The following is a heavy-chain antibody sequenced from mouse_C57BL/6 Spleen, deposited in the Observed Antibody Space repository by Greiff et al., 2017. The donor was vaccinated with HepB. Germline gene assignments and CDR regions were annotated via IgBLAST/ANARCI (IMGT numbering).Heavy chain of an antibody. J-gene: IGHJ4*01. CDR1: GFTFSDYG. V-gene: IGHV5-17*01. CDR2: ISSGSSTI. D-gene: IGHD2-4*01. CDR3: ARRSYDYDGAMDY. Sequence: DVKLVESGGGLVKPGGSLKLSCAASGFTFSDYGMHWVRQAPEKGLEWVAYISSGSSTIYYADTVKGRFTISRDNAKNTLVLQMTSLRSEDTAMYYCARRSYDYDGAMDYWGQGTSVTVSS.